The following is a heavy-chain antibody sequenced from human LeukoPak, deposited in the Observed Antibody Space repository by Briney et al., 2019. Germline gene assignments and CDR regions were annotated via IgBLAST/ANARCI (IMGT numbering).Heavy chain of an antibody. J-gene: IGHJ5*02. CDR1: GYTFTSYY. D-gene: IGHD3-22*01. Sequence: ASVKVSCKTSGYTFTSYYMHWVRQAPGQGLEWMGIINPSGGGTSYALKFQGRVTISRDTSTSTVYMELSSLRSEDTAVYYCARSQALYYYDSSGYWFDPWGQGTLVTVSS. CDR2: INPSGGGT. CDR3: ARSQALYYYDSSGYWFDP. V-gene: IGHV1-46*01.